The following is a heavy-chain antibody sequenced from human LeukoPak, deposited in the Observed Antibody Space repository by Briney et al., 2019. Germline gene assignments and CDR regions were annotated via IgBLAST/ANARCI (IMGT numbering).Heavy chain of an antibody. J-gene: IGHJ4*02. V-gene: IGHV3-23*01. CDR3: AKGGGSGYDWLRNY. CDR1: GFTFSSYA. CDR2: ISGSGGST. Sequence: GGSLRLSCAASGFTFSSYAMSWVRQAPGKGLEWVSAISGSGGSTYYANSVKGRFTISRDNSKNTLYLQMNSLRAEDTAVYYCAKGGGSGYDWLRNYWGQGTLVTVSS. D-gene: IGHD5-12*01.